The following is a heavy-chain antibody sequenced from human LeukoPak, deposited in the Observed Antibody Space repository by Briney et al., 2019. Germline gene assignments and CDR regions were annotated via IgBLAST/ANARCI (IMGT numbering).Heavy chain of an antibody. CDR3: ARDFYDY. Sequence: QPGGSLRLSCAASGFTFSSYAMHWVRQAPGKGLEWVAVISYDGSNKYYADSVKGRFTISRDNSKYTLYLQMNSLSAEDTAVYYCARDFYDYWGQGTLVTVSS. CDR2: ISYDGSNK. D-gene: IGHD2/OR15-2a*01. V-gene: IGHV3-30*01. CDR1: GFTFSSYA. J-gene: IGHJ4*02.